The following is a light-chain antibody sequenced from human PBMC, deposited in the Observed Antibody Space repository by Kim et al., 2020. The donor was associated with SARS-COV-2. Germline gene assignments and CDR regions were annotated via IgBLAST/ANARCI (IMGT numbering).Light chain of an antibody. CDR2: GAS. CDR3: QQYSNWPSIT. V-gene: IGKV3-15*01. Sequence: SPVERATLSCSASQSVSSKLAWYQQKPGQAPRLLIYGASTRATGIPARLSGSGSGTEFTLTISSLQSEDFAVYYCQQYSNWPSITFGQGTRLEIK. CDR1: QSVSSK. J-gene: IGKJ5*01.